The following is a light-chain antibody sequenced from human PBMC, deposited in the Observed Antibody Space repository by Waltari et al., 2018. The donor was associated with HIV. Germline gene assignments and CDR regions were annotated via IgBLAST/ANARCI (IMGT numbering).Light chain of an antibody. CDR1: SSDVGGYNY. CDR3: SSYTSSSTLGV. J-gene: IGLJ2*01. CDR2: DLS. Sequence: QSALTQPASVSGSPGQSITISCTGTSSDVGGYNYVSWYQQHPGKAPKLMVYDLSNRPSGVSNRCSGSKSGNPASLTISGLQAEDEADYDCSSYTSSSTLGVFGGGTKLTVL. V-gene: IGLV2-14*01.